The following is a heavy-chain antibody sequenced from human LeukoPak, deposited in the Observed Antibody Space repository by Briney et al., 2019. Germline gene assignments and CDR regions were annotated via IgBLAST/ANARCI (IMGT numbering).Heavy chain of an antibody. J-gene: IGHJ4*02. Sequence: GGSLRLSCAASGFTFSYYGLHWVRQAPGKGLEWVSYISGSSGYTKYADSVKGRFTISRDNAKNSLYLQVNSLRAEDTAVYYCARGTGTTAYFDYWGQGTLVTVSS. D-gene: IGHD1-1*01. V-gene: IGHV3-21*05. CDR3: ARGTGTTAYFDY. CDR1: GFTFSYYG. CDR2: ISGSSGYT.